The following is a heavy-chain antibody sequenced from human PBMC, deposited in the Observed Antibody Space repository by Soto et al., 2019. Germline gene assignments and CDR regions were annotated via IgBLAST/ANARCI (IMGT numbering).Heavy chain of an antibody. J-gene: IGHJ4*02. D-gene: IGHD2-15*01. CDR3: ARPYCSGVSCYSPPDF. CDR2: INSDVSIT. V-gene: IGHV3-74*01. Sequence: EVQLVESGGGSVQPGGSQRLSCAASGYPFSSFWMHWVRQAPGKGLVWVAHINSDVSITDYVDSVKGRFTISRDNAKNTLYLQMNKLRGEDTAVYFCARPYCSGVSCYSPPDFWGQGTLVTVSS. CDR1: GYPFSSFW.